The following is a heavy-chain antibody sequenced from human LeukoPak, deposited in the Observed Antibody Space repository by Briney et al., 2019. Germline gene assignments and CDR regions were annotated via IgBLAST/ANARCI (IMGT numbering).Heavy chain of an antibody. J-gene: IGHJ4*02. CDR3: ARLTPPPWNYLDY. Sequence: SETLSLTCTVSGGSISSSSYYWGWIRQPPGKGLEWIGSIYYSGSTYYNPSLKSRVTISVDTSKNQFSLKLSSVTAADTAVYYCARLTPPPWNYLDYWGQGTLVTVSS. CDR1: GGSISSSSYY. D-gene: IGHD1-1*01. CDR2: IYYSGST. V-gene: IGHV4-39*07.